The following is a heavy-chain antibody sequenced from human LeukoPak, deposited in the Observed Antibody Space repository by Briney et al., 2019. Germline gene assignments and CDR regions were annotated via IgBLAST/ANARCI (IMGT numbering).Heavy chain of an antibody. CDR1: GFTFSSYW. Sequence: PGGSLRLSCVASGFTFSSYWIHWVRQAPGKGLVWVSRIDSDGSSTSYADSVKGRFTISRDNAKNTVHLQMNSLRAEDTAVYYCARDPYCSSTSCYRYFDYWGQGTLVTVSS. D-gene: IGHD2-2*02. CDR3: ARDPYCSSTSCYRYFDY. V-gene: IGHV3-74*01. CDR2: IDSDGSST. J-gene: IGHJ4*02.